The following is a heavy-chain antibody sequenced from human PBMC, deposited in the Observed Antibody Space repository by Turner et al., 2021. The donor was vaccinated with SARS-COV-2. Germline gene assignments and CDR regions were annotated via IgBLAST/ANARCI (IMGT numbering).Heavy chain of an antibody. V-gene: IGHV3-15*04. CDR3: VGAFLGN. Sequence: EVKLVESGGDLVKPGGSLRLSCAASGFTFANAWMSWVRQAPGKGLEWVGHIASNTDGGATYYAAPVKGRFTISRDDSKTTLFLQMTSLKAEDTAVYYCVGAFLGNWGQGTLVTVSS. CDR2: IASNTDGGAT. D-gene: IGHD3-16*01. J-gene: IGHJ4*02. CDR1: GFTFANAW.